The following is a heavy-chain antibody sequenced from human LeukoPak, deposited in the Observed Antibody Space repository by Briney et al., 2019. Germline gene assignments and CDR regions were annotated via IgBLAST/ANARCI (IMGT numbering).Heavy chain of an antibody. Sequence: ERSLRLSCAASGFTFSSYAMHWVRQAPGKGLEWVAVISYDGSNKYYADSVKGRFTISRDNSKNTLYLQMNSLRAEDTAVYYCAKPTKAGDAFDYWGQGTLVTVSS. CDR1: GFTFSSYA. CDR3: AKPTKAGDAFDY. CDR2: ISYDGSNK. J-gene: IGHJ4*02. V-gene: IGHV3-30*04. D-gene: IGHD2-21*02.